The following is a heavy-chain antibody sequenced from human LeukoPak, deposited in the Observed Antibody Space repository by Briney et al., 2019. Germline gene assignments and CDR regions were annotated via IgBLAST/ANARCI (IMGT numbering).Heavy chain of an antibody. CDR3: ARDPAMVTIYYYYMDV. V-gene: IGHV3-21*01. CDR1: GVTFSSYS. CDR2: ISSSSSYI. J-gene: IGHJ6*03. D-gene: IGHD5-18*01. Sequence: GGSLTLDCAATGVTFSSYSMNWFRQSPGKGLEWVSSISSSSSYIYYADSVKGRFTISRDNAKNSLYLQMNSLRAEDTAVYYCARDPAMVTIYYYYMDVWGKGTTVTVSS.